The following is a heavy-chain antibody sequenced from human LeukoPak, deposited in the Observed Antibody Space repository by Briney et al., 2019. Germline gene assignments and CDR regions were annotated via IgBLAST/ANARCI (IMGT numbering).Heavy chain of an antibody. J-gene: IGHJ4*02. V-gene: IGHV3-30-3*01. CDR3: AGSGYDYSDY. CDR2: ISYDGSNK. D-gene: IGHD5-12*01. Sequence: EWVTVISYDGSNKYYADSVKGRFTISRDNSKNTLYLQMNSLRAEDTAVYYCAGSGYDYSDYWGQGTLVTVSS.